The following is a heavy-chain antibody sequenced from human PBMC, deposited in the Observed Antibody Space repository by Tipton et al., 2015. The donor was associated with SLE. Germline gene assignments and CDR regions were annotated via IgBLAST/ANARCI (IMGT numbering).Heavy chain of an antibody. CDR3: ARGDLWSGLDY. V-gene: IGHV4-59*01. J-gene: IGHJ4*02. CDR1: GGSISSYY. D-gene: IGHD3-3*01. Sequence: TLSLTCTVSGGSISSYYWSWIRQPPGKGLEWIGYIYYSGSTNYNPSLKSRVTISVDTSKNQFSLKLSSVTAADTAVYYCARGDLWSGLDYWGQGALVTVSS. CDR2: IYYSGST.